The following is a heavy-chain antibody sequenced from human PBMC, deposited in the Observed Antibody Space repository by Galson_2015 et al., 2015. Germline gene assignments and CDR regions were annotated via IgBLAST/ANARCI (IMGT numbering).Heavy chain of an antibody. CDR2: IYYSGST. CDR1: GGSVSSGSYY. J-gene: IGHJ6*04. Sequence: LTCTVSGGSVSSGSYYWSWIRQPPGKGLEWIGYIYYSGSTNYNPSLKSRVTISVDTSKNQFSLKLSSVTAADTAVYYCARDEGITIFGVVTNNWFRETMVVWGKGTTVTVSS. D-gene: IGHD3-3*01. V-gene: IGHV4-61*01. CDR3: ARDEGITIFGVVTNNWFRETMVV.